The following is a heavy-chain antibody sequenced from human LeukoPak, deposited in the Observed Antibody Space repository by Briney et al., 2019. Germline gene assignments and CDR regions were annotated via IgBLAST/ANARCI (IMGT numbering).Heavy chain of an antibody. CDR1: GFTFSSYA. V-gene: IGHV3-23*01. CDR2: ISGSGGST. J-gene: IGHJ6*02. D-gene: IGHD3-10*01. Sequence: GGSLRLSCAASGFTFSSYAMSWVRQAPGKGLEWVSAISGSGGSTYYADSVKGRFTISRDNSKNTLYLQMNSLRAEDTAVYYCAKDQELWFEPIYYYYGMDVWGQGTTATVSS. CDR3: AKDQELWFEPIYYYYGMDV.